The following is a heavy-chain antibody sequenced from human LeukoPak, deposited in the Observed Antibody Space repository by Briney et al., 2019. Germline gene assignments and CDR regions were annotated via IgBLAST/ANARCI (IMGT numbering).Heavy chain of an antibody. V-gene: IGHV1-18*01. D-gene: IGHD2-15*01. CDR1: GYTFLAYY. J-gene: IGHJ4*02. Sequence: ASVKVSCKASGYTFLAYYLHWVRQAPGQGLEWMGWISAYNGNTNYAQKLQGRVTMTTDTSTSTAYMDLRSLRSDDTAVYYCARALESCRGGSCYAYYFDNWGQGTLVTVSS. CDR3: ARALESCRGGSCYAYYFDN. CDR2: ISAYNGNT.